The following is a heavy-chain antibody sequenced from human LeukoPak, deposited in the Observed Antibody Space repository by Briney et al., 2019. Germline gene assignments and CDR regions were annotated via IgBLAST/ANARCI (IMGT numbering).Heavy chain of an antibody. CDR1: GYSFTDYY. Sequence: ASVKVSCKASGYSFTDYYIHWVRQAPGQRLEWMGRVNPNSGGTDYAQKFQDRVTMTRDASISTAYMELSSLRSDDAAINYCTKGREWNFNSLDFWGQGTLVTVSS. CDR3: TKGREWNFNSLDF. D-gene: IGHD1-7*01. J-gene: IGHJ4*02. V-gene: IGHV1-2*06. CDR2: VNPNSGGT.